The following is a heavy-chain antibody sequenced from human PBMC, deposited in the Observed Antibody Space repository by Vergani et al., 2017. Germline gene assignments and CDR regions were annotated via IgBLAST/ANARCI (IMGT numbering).Heavy chain of an antibody. CDR2: IYSGGST. J-gene: IGHJ2*01. Sequence: EVQLVESGGGLVKPGGSLRLSCAASGFTVSSNYMSWVRQAPGKGLEWVSVIYSGGSTYYADSVKGRFTISRDNSKNTLYLQMNSLRAEDTAVYYCARDQGYYDSSGPIALGYFDLWGRGTLVTVSS. CDR1: GFTVSSNY. D-gene: IGHD3-22*01. CDR3: ARDQGYYDSSGPIALGYFDL. V-gene: IGHV3-53*01.